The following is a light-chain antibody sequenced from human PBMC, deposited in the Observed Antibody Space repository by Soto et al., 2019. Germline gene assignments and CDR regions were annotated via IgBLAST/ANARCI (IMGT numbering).Light chain of an antibody. Sequence: EILLTQSPDSLSLSPGDRATLSCRASQSFSSTFFAWYQQKPGQAPRLLIYGASSRATGIPDRFSGSGSGTNFPLTISRREPEDFEVYYCQQYASWVTFGQGTKVEIK. J-gene: IGKJ1*01. CDR2: GAS. CDR3: QQYASWVT. CDR1: QSFSSTF. V-gene: IGKV3-20*01.